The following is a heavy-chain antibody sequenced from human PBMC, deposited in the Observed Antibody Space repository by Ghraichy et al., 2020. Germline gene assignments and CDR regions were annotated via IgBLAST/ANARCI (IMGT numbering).Heavy chain of an antibody. Sequence: GGSLRLSCAASGFIVSKYGMSWVRQAPGKGLEWVSGISGSDGSTYYADSVRGRFTISRDNSKNTLYLQMNSLRSDDTAVYYCAKGGFGGVDWFDPWGQGTLVIVSS. CDR2: ISGSDGST. D-gene: IGHD3-16*01. CDR1: GFIVSKYG. CDR3: AKGGFGGVDWFDP. J-gene: IGHJ5*02. V-gene: IGHV3-23*01.